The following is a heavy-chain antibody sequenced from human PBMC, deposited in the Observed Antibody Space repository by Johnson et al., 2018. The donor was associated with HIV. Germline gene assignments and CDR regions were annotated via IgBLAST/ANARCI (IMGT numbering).Heavy chain of an antibody. V-gene: IGHV3-30*18. Sequence: VQLVESGGGVVQPGRSLRLSCAASGFTFSSYGMHWVRQAPGKGLEWVAVISYDGSNKYYADSVKGRFTISRDNSKNTLYLQMNSLRAEDTAVYYGAKDVELHGAFDIWGQGTMVTVSS. D-gene: IGHD1-26*01. CDR3: AKDVELHGAFDI. CDR2: ISYDGSNK. J-gene: IGHJ3*02. CDR1: GFTFSSYG.